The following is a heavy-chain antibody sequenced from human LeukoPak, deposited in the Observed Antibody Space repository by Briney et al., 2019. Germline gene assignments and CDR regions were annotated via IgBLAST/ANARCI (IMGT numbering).Heavy chain of an antibody. CDR1: GFTFSSNY. D-gene: IGHD6-13*01. V-gene: IGHV3-53*01. CDR3: ARASRAAAAPYYFDY. CDR2: IYSGGST. J-gene: IGHJ4*02. Sequence: GGSLRLSCAASGFTFSSNYMSWVRQAPGKGLEWVSVIYSGGSTYYADSVKGRFTISRDNSKNTLYLQMNSLRAEDTAVYYCARASRAAAAPYYFDYWGQGTLVTVSS.